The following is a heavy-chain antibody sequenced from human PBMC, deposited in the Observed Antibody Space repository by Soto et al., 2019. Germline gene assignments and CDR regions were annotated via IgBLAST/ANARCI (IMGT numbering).Heavy chain of an antibody. CDR1: GGSISSSNW. V-gene: IGHV4-4*02. J-gene: IGHJ5*02. Sequence: SETLSLTCAVSGGSISSSNWWSWVRQPPGKGLEWIGEIYHSGSTNYNPSLKSRVTISVDKSKNQFSLKLSSVTAADTAVYYCARVFILLERWFDPWGQGTLVTVSS. CDR3: ARVFILLERWFDP. D-gene: IGHD3-3*01. CDR2: IYHSGST.